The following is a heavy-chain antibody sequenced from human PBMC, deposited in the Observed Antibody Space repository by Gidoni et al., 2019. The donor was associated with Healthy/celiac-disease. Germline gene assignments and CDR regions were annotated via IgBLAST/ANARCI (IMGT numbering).Heavy chain of an antibody. CDR3: ARALEMATTTSPYYYYMDV. CDR1: GFTFSSYA. D-gene: IGHD5-12*01. V-gene: IGHV3-30-3*01. Sequence: QVQLVESGGGVVQPGRSLSLSCAASGFTFSSYAMHWVRQAPGKGLEWVAVISYDGSNKYYADSVKGRFTISRDNSKNTLYLQMNSLRAEDTAVYYCARALEMATTTSPYYYYMDVWGKGTTVTVSS. CDR2: ISYDGSNK. J-gene: IGHJ6*03.